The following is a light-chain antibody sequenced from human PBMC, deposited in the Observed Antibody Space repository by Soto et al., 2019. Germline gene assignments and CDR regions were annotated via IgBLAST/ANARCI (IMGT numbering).Light chain of an antibody. CDR2: GAS. CDR3: QQYGVSPWT. V-gene: IGKV3-20*01. J-gene: IGKJ1*01. Sequence: ESVMTQSPATLSAFPGDRVTLSCRASQALNTRLAWYQHKPGQAPRLLIYGASSRATGIPDRFSGSASGTDFTLTISRLEPEDFAMYYCQQYGVSPWTFSQGTKVDIK. CDR1: QALNTR.